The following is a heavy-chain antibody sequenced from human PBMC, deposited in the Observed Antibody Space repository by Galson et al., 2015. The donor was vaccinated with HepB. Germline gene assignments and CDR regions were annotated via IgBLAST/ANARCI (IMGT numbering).Heavy chain of an antibody. Sequence: SLRLSCAASGFTFSSYSMNWVRQAPGKGLEWVSSISSSSSYIYYADSVKGRFTISRDNAKNSLYLQMNSLRAEDTAVYYCARLRRDGYNWREGFDYWGQGTLVTVSS. CDR3: ARLRRDGYNWREGFDY. V-gene: IGHV3-21*01. D-gene: IGHD5-24*01. J-gene: IGHJ4*02. CDR1: GFTFSSYS. CDR2: ISSSSSYI.